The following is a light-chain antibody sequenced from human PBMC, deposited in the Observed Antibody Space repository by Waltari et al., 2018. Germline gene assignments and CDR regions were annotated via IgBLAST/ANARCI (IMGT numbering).Light chain of an antibody. CDR1: SSDIGSYNL. J-gene: IGLJ2*01. Sequence: QSALTQPASVSGSPGQSITISCTGTSSDIGSYNLVSLYQQHPGKAPRLIIYEGNKRPSGVSTRFSGSKSGNTASLTISGLQADDEANYHCCSFAGYTNFVAFGGGTKVTVL. CDR3: CSFAGYTNFVA. CDR2: EGN. V-gene: IGLV2-23*03.